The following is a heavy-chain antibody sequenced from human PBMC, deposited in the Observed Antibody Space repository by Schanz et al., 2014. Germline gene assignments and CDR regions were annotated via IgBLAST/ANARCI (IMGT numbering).Heavy chain of an antibody. J-gene: IGHJ4*02. CDR1: GFTFSNHG. CDR3: ARDGDFDY. Sequence: VQLLESGGGVVQPGRSLRLSCAASGFTFSNHGMHWVRQSPGKGLEWVALIWYDGSNEYYADSVKGRFIISRDNSKNNSKNTLYVQMNSLRAEDTAVYYCARDGDFDYWGQGTLVTVSS. CDR2: IWYDGSNE. V-gene: IGHV3-33*01.